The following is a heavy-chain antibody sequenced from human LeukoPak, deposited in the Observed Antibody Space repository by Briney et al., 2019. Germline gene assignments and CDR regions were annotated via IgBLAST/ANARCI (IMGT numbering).Heavy chain of an antibody. CDR3: AKDPPSVVANAFHI. D-gene: IGHD5-12*01. Sequence: GGSLTLLCPASGFTFNSSVMTWVRPAPGKGLEWVSTISGSGGTTYYADSVKGRFTISRDNSKNTLYLEMDSLRADDTAVYSCAKDPPSVVANAFHIWGQGTMVTVSS. J-gene: IGHJ3*02. CDR2: ISGSGGTT. V-gene: IGHV3-23*01. CDR1: GFTFNSSV.